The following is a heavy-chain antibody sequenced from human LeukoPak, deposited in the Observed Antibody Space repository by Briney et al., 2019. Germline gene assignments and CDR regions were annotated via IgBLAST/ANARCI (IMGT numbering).Heavy chain of an antibody. CDR2: THYYRSEWHN. D-gene: IGHD2-8*02. CDR3: ARDQSWTTGFDV. J-gene: IGHJ3*01. CDR1: GDSVSSNSVT. Sequence: SQTLSLTCAISGDSVSSNSVTWSWIRQSPSRGLEWLGRTHYYRSEWHNDYAISVKSRMIINPDTSKNQFSLHLKSMTPEDTAVYYCARDQSWTTGFDVWGQGTIVTVSS. V-gene: IGHV6-1*01.